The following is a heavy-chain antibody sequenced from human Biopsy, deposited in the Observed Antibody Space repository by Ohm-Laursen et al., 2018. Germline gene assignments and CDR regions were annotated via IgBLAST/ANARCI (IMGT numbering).Heavy chain of an antibody. V-gene: IGHV1-2*02. CDR3: ARDIMNRIAGLVARSDVFDV. J-gene: IGHJ3*01. CDR2: KRPNRGGT. D-gene: IGHD3-16*01. CDR1: GYAAYDYF. Sequence: ASVKASCKGSGYAAYDYFLHWLRQGPRQGAGWIGGKRPNRGGTNYAQKFQGRVTMTTDTSTSTVYLELRRLISDDAAVYYCARDIMNRIAGLVARSDVFDVWGQGTLVTVSS.